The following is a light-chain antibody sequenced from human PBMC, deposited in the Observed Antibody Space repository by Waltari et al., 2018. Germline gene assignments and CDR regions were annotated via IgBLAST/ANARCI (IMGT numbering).Light chain of an antibody. CDR1: QAINTY. CDR2: AAS. CDR3: QQSYFTPRGN. J-gene: IGKJ3*01. Sequence: DIRMTQSPSSLSASVGDRVTITCRASQAINTYLNWYQQQPGKAPKLLIYAASHLHRGVPSRFSGSGSGTDFTLTISRLQPEDFATYYCQQSYFTPRGNFGPGTRVDL. V-gene: IGKV1-39*01.